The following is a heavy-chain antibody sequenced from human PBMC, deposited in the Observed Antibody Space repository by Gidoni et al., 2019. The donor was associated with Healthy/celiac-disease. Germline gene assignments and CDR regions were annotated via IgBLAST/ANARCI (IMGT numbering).Heavy chain of an antibody. J-gene: IGHJ5*02. V-gene: IGHV4-30-4*01. CDR3: ARALLPARGYCSGGSCYGGNWFDP. D-gene: IGHD2-15*01. CDR1: GAPISRGDYY. Sequence: VQLQESGPGLVKPSQTLSLTCTVSGAPISRGDYYWSWILQPPGKGLEWIGYIYYSGSTYYNPSLKSRVTISVDTSKNQFSLKLSSVTAADTAVYYCARALLPARGYCSGGSCYGGNWFDPWGQGTLVTVSS. CDR2: IYYSGST.